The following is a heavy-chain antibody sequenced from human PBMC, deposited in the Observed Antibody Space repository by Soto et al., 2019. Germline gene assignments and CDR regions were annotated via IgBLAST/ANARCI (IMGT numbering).Heavy chain of an antibody. Sequence: ASVKVSCKASGYTFTNYGISWVRQAPGQGLEWMGWISTYSDNTKYTQKVQGRVTMTTDTSTSTAYMELRSLRSDDTAMYYCATLSFKAVAGTVDIDFSGQGILVTVSS. CDR1: GYTFTNYG. CDR2: ISTYSDNT. V-gene: IGHV1-18*01. J-gene: IGHJ4*02. CDR3: ATLSFKAVAGTVDIDF. D-gene: IGHD6-19*01.